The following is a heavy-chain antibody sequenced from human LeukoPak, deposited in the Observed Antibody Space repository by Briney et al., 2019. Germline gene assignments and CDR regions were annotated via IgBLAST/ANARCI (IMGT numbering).Heavy chain of an antibody. CDR2: IATSTPYI. J-gene: IGHJ3*01. CDR3: TRDESFDV. Sequence: VGSLRLSCAASGFTFSYYNMNWVRQAPGKGLEWVSSIATSTPYIHYADSVKGRFTISRDIAKNSLHLQMNSLRVDDTAVYYCTRDESFDVWGRGSNVIVSS. V-gene: IGHV3-21*01. CDR1: GFTFSYYN.